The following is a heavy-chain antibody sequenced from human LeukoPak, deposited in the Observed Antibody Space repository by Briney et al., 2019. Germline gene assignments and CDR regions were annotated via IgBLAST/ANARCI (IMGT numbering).Heavy chain of an antibody. CDR3: ARGTMRVALDY. V-gene: IGHV3-64*01. CDR2: ISSNGGST. J-gene: IGHJ4*02. CDR1: GFTFSNYA. D-gene: IGHD1-14*01. Sequence: GGYLSLSCAASGFTFSNYAMHWVRPAPGQGLEYVSAISSNGGSTYYANSVKGRFTISRDSSKNRLYLQMGSLRAEDMAVYYCARGTMRVALDYWGQGTRVTVSS.